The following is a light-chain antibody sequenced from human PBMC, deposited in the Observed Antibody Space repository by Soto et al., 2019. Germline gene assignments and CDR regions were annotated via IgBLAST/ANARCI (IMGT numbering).Light chain of an antibody. CDR3: HKYNHAPT. CDR2: AAS. CDR1: QGISNY. V-gene: IGKV1-27*01. J-gene: IGKJ4*01. Sequence: DIQMTQSPSSLSASVGDRVTITCRASQGISNYLAWYQQKPGKVPKLLMYAASILQSGVPSRFSGSGSGTDFTLTISSLQPEDVATYYCHKYNHAPTFGGGTKVEIK.